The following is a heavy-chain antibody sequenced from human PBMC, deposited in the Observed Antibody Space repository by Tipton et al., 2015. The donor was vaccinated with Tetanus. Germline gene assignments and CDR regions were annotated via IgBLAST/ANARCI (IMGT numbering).Heavy chain of an antibody. V-gene: IGHV4-59*01. J-gene: IGHJ6*02. CDR3: EGDDYYYGMDV. CDR1: GASITTYH. Sequence: TLSLTCTVSGASITTYHWSWLRQTPGRGLEWIGHIYYTGATSYNSSLQSRVTLSIDTSKNQFSLKMTSVTAADTAVYFCEGDDYYYGMDVWGQGTTVTVSS. CDR2: IYYTGAT.